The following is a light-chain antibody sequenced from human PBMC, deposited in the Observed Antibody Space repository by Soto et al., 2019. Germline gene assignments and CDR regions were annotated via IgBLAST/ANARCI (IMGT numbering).Light chain of an antibody. CDR1: SGHSSFA. J-gene: IGLJ2*01. CDR2: LNSDGSH. CDR3: QTWGTGIRV. Sequence: QSVLTQSPSASASLGASVKLTCTLSSGHSSFAIAWHQQQPEKGPRSLMKLNSDGSHSKGDGIPDRCSGSRSGAERYLTISSLQSEDEADYYCQTWGTGIRVFGGGTKLTVL. V-gene: IGLV4-69*01.